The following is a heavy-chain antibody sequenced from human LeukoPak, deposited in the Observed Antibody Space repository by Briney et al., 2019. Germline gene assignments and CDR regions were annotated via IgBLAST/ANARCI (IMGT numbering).Heavy chain of an antibody. D-gene: IGHD3-10*01. CDR1: GFTFSRYG. CDR2: KKQDGSEK. V-gene: IGHV3-7*01. Sequence: GGSLRLSCAASGFTFSRYGMSWVRQAPGKGLECVANKKQDGSEKYYVDSVKGRFTISRDNVKNSLYLQMNSLRAEDTAVYYVARAVRGVINYYFDYWGQGTLVTVSS. J-gene: IGHJ4*02. CDR3: ARAVRGVINYYFDY.